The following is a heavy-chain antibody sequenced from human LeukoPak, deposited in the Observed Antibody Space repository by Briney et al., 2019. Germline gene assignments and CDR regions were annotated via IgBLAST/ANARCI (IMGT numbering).Heavy chain of an antibody. J-gene: IGHJ5*02. CDR3: ARRGVWITMVRGIGRNWFDP. CDR1: GGSFSGYY. V-gene: IGHV4-34*01. CDR2: INHSGST. Sequence: SETLSLTCAVYGGSFSGYYWSWIRQPPGKGLEWIGEINHSGSTNYNPSLKSRVTISVDTSKNQFSLKLSSVTAADTAVYYCARRGVWITMVRGIGRNWFDPWGQGTLVTVSS. D-gene: IGHD3-10*01.